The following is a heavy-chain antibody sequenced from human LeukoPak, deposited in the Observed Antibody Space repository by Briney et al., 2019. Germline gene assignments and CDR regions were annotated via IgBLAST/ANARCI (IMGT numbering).Heavy chain of an antibody. CDR1: GGSFSGYH. D-gene: IGHD5-12*01. CDR3: ARLSGYDWESSYDY. Sequence: SETLSLTCAVYGGSFSGYHWSWIRQPPGKGLEWIGEINHSGSTNYNPSLKSRVTISVDTSKNQFSLKLSSVTAADTAVYYCARLSGYDWESSYDYWGQGTLVTVSS. J-gene: IGHJ4*02. CDR2: INHSGST. V-gene: IGHV4-34*01.